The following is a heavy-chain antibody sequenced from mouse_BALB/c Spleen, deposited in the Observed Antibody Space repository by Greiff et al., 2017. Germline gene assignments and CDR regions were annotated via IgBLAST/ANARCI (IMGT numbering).Heavy chain of an antibody. J-gene: IGHJ3*01. CDR3: NARGDACDY. D-gene: IGHD2-13*01. CDR1: GFNIKDYY. Sequence: VQLQQSGAELVRSGASVKLSCTASGFNIKDYYMHWVKQSPEQGLEWIGWIDPENGDTEYAPKFQGKATMTADTSSNTAYLQLSSLTSEDTAVYYCNARGDACDYWGQGTLVTVSA. CDR2: IDPENGDT. V-gene: IGHV14-4*02.